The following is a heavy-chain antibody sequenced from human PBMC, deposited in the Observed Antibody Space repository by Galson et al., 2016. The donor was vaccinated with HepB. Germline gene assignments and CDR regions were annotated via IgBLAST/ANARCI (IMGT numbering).Heavy chain of an antibody. Sequence: SLRLSCAASGFTFGRYGVHWVRQAPGKGLEWVAVMSYDGGHEYYADSVRGRLTVSRDNSKNMLYLQMNSLRAEDTAVYYCARGHNGHADGLDYWGQGTLVTVSS. CDR1: GFTFGRYG. V-gene: IGHV3-30*03. J-gene: IGHJ4*02. D-gene: IGHD2-8*01. CDR2: MSYDGGHE. CDR3: ARGHNGHADGLDY.